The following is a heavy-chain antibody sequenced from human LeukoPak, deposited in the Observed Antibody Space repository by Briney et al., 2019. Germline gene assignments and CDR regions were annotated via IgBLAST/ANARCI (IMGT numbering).Heavy chain of an antibody. Sequence: PSETLSLTCAVYGGSFSGYYWNWIRQPPGKGLEWIGEINHSGTTNNNPSLRSRVTISVDTSKNQFSLKLSSVTAADTAVYYCARHIPPGYSSSSIDYYMDVWGKGTTVTVSS. CDR1: GGSFSGYY. CDR3: ARHIPPGYSSSSIDYYMDV. CDR2: INHSGTT. V-gene: IGHV4-34*01. J-gene: IGHJ6*03. D-gene: IGHD6-13*01.